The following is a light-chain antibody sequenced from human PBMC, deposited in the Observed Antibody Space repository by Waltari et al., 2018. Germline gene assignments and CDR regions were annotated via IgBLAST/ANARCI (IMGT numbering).Light chain of an antibody. CDR2: GTS. Sequence: EIVLTQSPGTLSVTPGDRVTLPCRASATIHNAYFAWYQQTPGQAPRLLIFGTSTRAAGIPARFSGSGSATDFTLTISRLEPEDFALYHCHYSGPSMWTFGQGTRVEIK. J-gene: IGKJ1*01. CDR3: HYSGPSMWT. CDR1: ATIHNAY. V-gene: IGKV3-20*01.